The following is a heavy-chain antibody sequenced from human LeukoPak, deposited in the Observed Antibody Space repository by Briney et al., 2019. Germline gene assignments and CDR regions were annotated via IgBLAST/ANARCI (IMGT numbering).Heavy chain of an antibody. V-gene: IGHV3-7*03. J-gene: IGHJ4*02. CDR3: ARMYYDFWSGYYQDY. CDR1: GFTFSSYW. CDR2: IKQDGSEK. D-gene: IGHD3-3*01. Sequence: GGSLRLSCAASGFTFSSYWMSWVRQAPGKGLEWVANIKQDGSEKYYVDSVRGRFTISRDNAKNSLYLQMNSLRVDDTAVYYCARMYYDFWSGYYQDYWGQGTLVTVSS.